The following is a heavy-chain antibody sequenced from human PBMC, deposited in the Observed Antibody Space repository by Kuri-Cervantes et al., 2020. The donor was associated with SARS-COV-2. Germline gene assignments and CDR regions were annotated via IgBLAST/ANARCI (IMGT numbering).Heavy chain of an antibody. CDR2: ISAYNGNT. V-gene: IGHV1-18*01. CDR1: GYTFTSYG. D-gene: IGHD3-16*01. Sequence: ASVKVSCKASGYTFTSYGISWVRQAPGQGLEWMGWISAYNGNTNYAQKLQGRVTMTTDTSTSTAYMELRSLRSDDTAVYYCARIHWGPQHYYFDYWGQGTLVTVSS. J-gene: IGHJ4*02. CDR3: ARIHWGPQHYYFDY.